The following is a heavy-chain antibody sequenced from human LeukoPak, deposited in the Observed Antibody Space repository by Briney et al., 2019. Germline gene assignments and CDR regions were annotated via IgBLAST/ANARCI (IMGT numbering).Heavy chain of an antibody. CDR1: GFTFSSYS. V-gene: IGHV3-21*01. D-gene: IGHD5-12*01. CDR2: ISSSGSYM. CDR3: ARAYSRESGYDFVFEN. Sequence: PGGSLRLSCAASGFTFSSYSMNWVRQAPGKGLEWVSSISSSGSYMYYADPVKGRFTISRDNSKNTVYLEMNSLRAEDTAVYYCARAYSRESGYDFVFENWGQGTLVSVSS. J-gene: IGHJ4*02.